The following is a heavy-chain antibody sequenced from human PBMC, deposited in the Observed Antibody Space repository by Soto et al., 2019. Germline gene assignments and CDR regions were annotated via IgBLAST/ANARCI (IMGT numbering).Heavy chain of an antibody. D-gene: IGHD2-2*01. J-gene: IGHJ4*02. CDR2: IWYDGSNK. V-gene: IGHV3-33*01. CDR1: GFTFSSYG. Sequence: QVQLVESGGGVVQPGRSLRLSCAASGFTFSSYGMHWVRQAPGKGLEWVAVIWYDGSNKYYADSVKGRFTISRDNSKNTLYLQMNSLRAEDTAVYYYAREGYCSSTSCYAAAGTNTNFDYWGQGTLVTVSS. CDR3: AREGYCSSTSCYAAAGTNTNFDY.